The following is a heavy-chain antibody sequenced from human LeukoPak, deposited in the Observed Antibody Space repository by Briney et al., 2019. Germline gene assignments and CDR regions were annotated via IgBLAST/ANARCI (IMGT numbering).Heavy chain of an antibody. Sequence: ASVKVSCKASGYTFTGYYMHWVRQAPGQGLEWMGRINPNSGDIKYAQKFQGRVTMTRDTSISTAYMELSRLTSDDTAVYYCAKRYCSGPNCYVNFDYWGRGTLVTVSS. J-gene: IGHJ4*02. V-gene: IGHV1-2*06. D-gene: IGHD2-2*01. CDR2: INPNSGDI. CDR3: AKRYCSGPNCYVNFDY. CDR1: GYTFTGYY.